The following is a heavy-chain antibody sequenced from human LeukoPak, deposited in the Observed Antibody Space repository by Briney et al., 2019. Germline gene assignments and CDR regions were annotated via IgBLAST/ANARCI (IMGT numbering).Heavy chain of an antibody. V-gene: IGHV4-59*01. CDR1: GGSIGSYY. D-gene: IGHD3-22*01. Sequence: SETLSLTCTVSGGSIGSYYWSWIRQPPGKGLEWIGYIYDSGSTNYNPSLKSRVTISVDTSKNQFSLKLSSVTATDTAVYYCACLTTADAFDIWGQGTMVTVSS. CDR2: IYDSGST. J-gene: IGHJ3*02. CDR3: ACLTTADAFDI.